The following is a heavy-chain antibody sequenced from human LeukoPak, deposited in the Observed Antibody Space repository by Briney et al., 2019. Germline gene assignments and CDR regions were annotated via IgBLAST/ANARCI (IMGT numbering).Heavy chain of an antibody. CDR2: ISSSSSYI. J-gene: IGHJ4*02. Sequence: GGSLRLSCAASGCTFSSYSMNWVREAPGKGLEWVSSISSSSSYIYYADSVKGRFTISRDNAKNSLYLQMNSLRAEDTAVYYCARAAGDEIVVTAIHLDYWGQGTLVTVSS. CDR1: GCTFSSYS. V-gene: IGHV3-21*01. CDR3: ARAAGDEIVVTAIHLDY. D-gene: IGHD2-21*02.